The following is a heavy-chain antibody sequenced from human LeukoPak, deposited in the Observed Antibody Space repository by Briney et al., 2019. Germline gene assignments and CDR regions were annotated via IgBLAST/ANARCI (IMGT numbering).Heavy chain of an antibody. CDR1: GFTFSSYS. Sequence: GSLRLSCAASGFTFSSYSMNWVRQPPGKGLEWIGEINRSGSTNYNPSLKSRVTISVDTSKNQFSLKLSSVTAADTAVYYCARGRIAVAGKTFDYWGQGTLVTVSS. D-gene: IGHD6-19*01. J-gene: IGHJ4*02. CDR2: INRSGST. CDR3: ARGRIAVAGKTFDY. V-gene: IGHV4-34*01.